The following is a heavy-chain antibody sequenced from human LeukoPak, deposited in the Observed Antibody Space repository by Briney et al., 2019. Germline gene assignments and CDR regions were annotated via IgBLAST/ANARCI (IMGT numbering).Heavy chain of an antibody. J-gene: IGHJ3*02. Sequence: GGSLRLSCAASGFTFSSYSMNWVRQAPGKGLEWVSSISSSSSYIYYADAVKGRFTISRDNAKNSLYLQMNSLRAEDTAVYYCARGIYYYDSSGYDAFDIWGQGTMVTVSS. CDR1: GFTFSSYS. V-gene: IGHV3-21*01. CDR2: ISSSSSYI. D-gene: IGHD3-22*01. CDR3: ARGIYYYDSSGYDAFDI.